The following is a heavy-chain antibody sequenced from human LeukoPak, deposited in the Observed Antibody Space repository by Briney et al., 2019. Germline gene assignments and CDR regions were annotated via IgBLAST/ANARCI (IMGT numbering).Heavy chain of an antibody. Sequence: GGSLRLSCAASGFTFSSYSMNWVRQAPGKGLEWVSYISSSSSTIYYADSVKGRFTISRDNAKNSLYLQMNSLRAEDTAVYYCARPGFGDFGGGYAFDIWGQGTMVTVSS. CDR3: ARPGFGDFGGGYAFDI. CDR1: GFTFSSYS. CDR2: ISSSSSTI. V-gene: IGHV3-48*01. D-gene: IGHD3-3*01. J-gene: IGHJ3*02.